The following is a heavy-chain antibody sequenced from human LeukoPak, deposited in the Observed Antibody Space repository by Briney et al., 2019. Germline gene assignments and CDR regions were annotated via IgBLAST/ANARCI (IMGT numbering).Heavy chain of an antibody. D-gene: IGHD1-26*01. CDR1: GGTFSSYA. CDR2: IIPIFGTA. Sequence: SVKVSCKASGGTFSSYAISWVRQAPGQGLEWMGGIIPIFGTANYAQKFQGRVTITTDESTSTAYMELSSLRSEDTAVYYCASPGGSYYSYFDYWGQGTLVTVSS. J-gene: IGHJ4*02. CDR3: ASPGGSYYSYFDY. V-gene: IGHV1-69*05.